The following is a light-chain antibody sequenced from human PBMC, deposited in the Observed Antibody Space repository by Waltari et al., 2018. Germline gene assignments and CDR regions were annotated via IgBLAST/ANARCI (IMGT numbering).Light chain of an antibody. CDR2: TVS. J-gene: IGKJ4*01. CDR3: QQSFSTPFT. Sequence: DIQMTQSPSTLSASVGDRVSITCRASQSISTYLNWYQQKPGKAPELLIDTVSNLQSGVPSRFSGSGSGTDFTLTISSLQPEDVATYYCQQSFSTPFTFGGGTEVEI. CDR1: QSISTY. V-gene: IGKV1-39*01.